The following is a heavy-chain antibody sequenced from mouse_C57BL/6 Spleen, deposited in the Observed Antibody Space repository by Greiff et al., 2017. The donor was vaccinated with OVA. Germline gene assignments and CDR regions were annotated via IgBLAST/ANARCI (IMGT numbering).Heavy chain of an antibody. CDR3: ARSEYMDY. CDR1: GYTFTSYW. V-gene: IGHV1-69*01. D-gene: IGHD5-2*01. CDR2: LDPSDSYT. J-gene: IGHJ4*01. Sequence: VQLQQSGAELVMPGASVKLSCKASGYTFTSYWMHWVKQRPGQGLEWIGELDPSDSYTNYNQKFKGKSTLTVDKSSSTAYMQLSSLTSEDAAVYYCARSEYMDYWGQGTSVTVSS.